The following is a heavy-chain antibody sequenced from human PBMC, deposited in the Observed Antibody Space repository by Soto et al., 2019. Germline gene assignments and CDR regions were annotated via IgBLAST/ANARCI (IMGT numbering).Heavy chain of an antibody. Sequence: GESLNISCKCSGYIFTSYWIGWVRQMPGKGLEWMGIIYPGDSDTRYSPSFQGQVTISADMSISTAYLQWSSLKASDTAMYYCARLVKLGYCSGISCYHFDYWGQGTLVTVSS. CDR3: ARLVKLGYCSGISCYHFDY. D-gene: IGHD2-15*01. CDR1: GYIFTSYW. CDR2: IYPGDSDT. V-gene: IGHV5-51*01. J-gene: IGHJ4*02.